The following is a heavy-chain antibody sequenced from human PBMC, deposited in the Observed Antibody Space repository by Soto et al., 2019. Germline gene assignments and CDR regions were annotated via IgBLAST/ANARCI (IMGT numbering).Heavy chain of an antibody. J-gene: IGHJ6*02. Sequence: PGESLKISCQGSGYSFTTYWISWVRQMPGKGLEWMGKIDPGDSSTNYSPSFRGHITISVDRSINTARLQFSSLKAADTAVYYCARLEKWYYNYYGLDVWGQGTMVTVS. V-gene: IGHV5-10-1*01. CDR2: IDPGDSST. CDR3: ARLEKWYYNYYGLDV. CDR1: GYSFTTYW. D-gene: IGHD1-26*01.